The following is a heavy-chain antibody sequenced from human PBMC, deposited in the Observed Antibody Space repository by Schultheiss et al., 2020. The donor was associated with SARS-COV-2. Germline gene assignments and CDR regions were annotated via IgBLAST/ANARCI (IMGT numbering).Heavy chain of an antibody. CDR3: ARFPWDTAMVGAFYFDY. CDR1: GGSFSGYY. D-gene: IGHD5-18*01. Sequence: SETLSLTCAVYGGSFSGYYWSWIRQPPGKGLEWIGEIYHSGSTNYNPSLKSRVTISVDTSKNQFSLKLSSVTAADTAVYYCARFPWDTAMVGAFYFDYWGQGTLVTVSS. CDR2: IYHSGST. J-gene: IGHJ4*02. V-gene: IGHV4-34*01.